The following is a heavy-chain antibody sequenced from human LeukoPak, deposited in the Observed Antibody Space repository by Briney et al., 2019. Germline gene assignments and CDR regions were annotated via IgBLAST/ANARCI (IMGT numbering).Heavy chain of an antibody. CDR2: MYASGRT. V-gene: IGHV4-4*07. J-gene: IGHJ6*02. Sequence: SETLSLTCTVSGGSISGYYWSWIRQPAGKGLEWIGRMYASGRTNYNPSLKSRVTMSVDTSKNQFSLKLTSVTAADTAVYYCARDRRRDFYYGMDVWGQGTSVTVSS. CDR1: GGSISGYY. CDR3: ARDRRRDFYYGMDV.